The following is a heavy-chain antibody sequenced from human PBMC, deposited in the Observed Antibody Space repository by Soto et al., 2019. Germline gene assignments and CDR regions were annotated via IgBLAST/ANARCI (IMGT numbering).Heavy chain of an antibody. CDR1: SGSISSSNW. CDR3: ARGKGATIYAAFDI. D-gene: IGHD5-12*01. Sequence: QVQLQESGPGLVKPSGTLSLTCAVSSGSISSSNWWSWVRQPPGKGLEWIGEIYHSGSTNYNPSLNSRVTISVDKSKNQFTLKLSSVTAADTAVYYCARGKGATIYAAFDIWGQGTMVTVSS. CDR2: IYHSGST. J-gene: IGHJ3*02. V-gene: IGHV4-4*02.